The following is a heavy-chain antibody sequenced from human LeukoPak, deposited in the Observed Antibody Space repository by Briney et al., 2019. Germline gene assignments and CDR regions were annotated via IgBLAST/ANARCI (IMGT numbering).Heavy chain of an antibody. CDR3: AKNHLAYCSGGSCSPFDY. CDR2: IRFDGSER. CDR1: GFIFSSYG. J-gene: IGHJ4*02. V-gene: IGHV3-30*02. Sequence: GGSLRLSCAASGFIFSSYGMYWVRQAPGKGLEWVAFIRFDGSERYYADSVKGRFTISRDNSKNTLYLQMNSLRAEDTAVYYCAKNHLAYCSGGSCSPFDYWGQGTLVTVSS. D-gene: IGHD2-15*01.